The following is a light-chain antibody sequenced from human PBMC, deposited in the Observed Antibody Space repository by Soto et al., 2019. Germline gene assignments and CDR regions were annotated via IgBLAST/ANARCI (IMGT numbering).Light chain of an antibody. V-gene: IGLV2-14*01. CDR2: DVS. CDR3: SSYTSSSTLDVV. J-gene: IGLJ2*01. CDR1: SSDVGGYNY. Sequence: QSALTQPASVSGSPGQSITISCTGTSSDVGGYNYVSWYQQHPGKAPKHMIYDVSNRPSGASNRFSGSKSGNTASLTISGLQAEDDADYYCSSYTSSSTLDVVFGGGTKLTVL.